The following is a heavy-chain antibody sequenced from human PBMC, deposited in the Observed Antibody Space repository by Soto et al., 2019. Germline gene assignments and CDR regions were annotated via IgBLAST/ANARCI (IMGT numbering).Heavy chain of an antibody. D-gene: IGHD2-21*02. CDR2: ISYSGIT. J-gene: IGHJ5*01. V-gene: IGHV4-31*11. CDR3: TRVLTVNNCFES. Sequence: SETLSLTCAVSGGSISSGGYSWSWIRQHPGKGLEWIGYISYSGITYYNPSLNSRVFISVDTSKNRFSLNLSSVTAADTAVYYCTRVLTVNNCFESWGQGTLVTVSS. CDR1: GGSISSGGYS.